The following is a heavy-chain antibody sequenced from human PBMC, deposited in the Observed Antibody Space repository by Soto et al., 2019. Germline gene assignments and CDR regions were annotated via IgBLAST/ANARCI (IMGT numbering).Heavy chain of an antibody. CDR3: ARDPHCSSTSCDPIYYYYGMDV. Sequence: GGSLRLSCAASGFTFSSYGMHWVRQAPGKGLEWVAVIWYDGSNKYYADSVKGRFTISRDNSKNTLYLQMNSLRAEDTAVYYCARDPHCSSTSCDPIYYYYGMDVWGQGTTVTVSS. CDR2: IWYDGSNK. J-gene: IGHJ6*02. V-gene: IGHV3-33*01. D-gene: IGHD2-2*01. CDR1: GFTFSSYG.